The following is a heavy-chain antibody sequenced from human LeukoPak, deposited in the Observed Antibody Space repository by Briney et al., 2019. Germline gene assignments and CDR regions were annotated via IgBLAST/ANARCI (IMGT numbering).Heavy chain of an antibody. J-gene: IGHJ4*02. Sequence: IIPIFGTANYAQKFQGRVTITADESTSTAYMELSSLRSEDTAVYYCARVGTIAVAGTDYFDYWGQGTLVTVSS. D-gene: IGHD6-19*01. CDR2: IIPIFGTA. V-gene: IGHV1-69*01. CDR3: ARVGTIAVAGTDYFDY.